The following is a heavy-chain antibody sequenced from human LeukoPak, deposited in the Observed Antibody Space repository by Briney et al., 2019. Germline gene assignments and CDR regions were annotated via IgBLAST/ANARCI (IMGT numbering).Heavy chain of an antibody. J-gene: IGHJ4*02. CDR3: ARDRYRGDYYDSSGHPPSYFDY. Sequence: SETLPRTCTVSGGSISSYYWSWIRQPAGKGLEGIGRIYTSGTTNYNPSLKSRVTMSVDTSKNQFSLKLSSVTAADTDVYHCARDRYRGDYYDSSGHPPSYFDYWGQGTLVTVSS. CDR2: IYTSGTT. V-gene: IGHV4-4*07. CDR1: GGSISSYY. D-gene: IGHD3-22*01.